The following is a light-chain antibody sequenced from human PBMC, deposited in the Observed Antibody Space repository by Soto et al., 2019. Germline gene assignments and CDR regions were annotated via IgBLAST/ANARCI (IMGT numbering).Light chain of an antibody. CDR3: SSHTNSSALQV. J-gene: IGLJ1*01. CDR2: GVS. Sequence: QSALAQPASVSGSPGQSITISCTGTISDFVVYNYVSWYQQHPGKAPKLMIYGVSNRPSGVSNRFSGSKSGNTASLTISGLQGYDVADYYCSSHTNSSALQVFLTGTMVTDL. CDR1: ISDFVVYNY. V-gene: IGLV2-14*01.